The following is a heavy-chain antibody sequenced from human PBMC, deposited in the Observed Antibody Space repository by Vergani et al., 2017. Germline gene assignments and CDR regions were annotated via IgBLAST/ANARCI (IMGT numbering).Heavy chain of an antibody. V-gene: IGHV4-61*02. CDR3: ARSRPSYTSGSCPAI. CDR1: GESIRSGSHY. D-gene: IGHD1-26*01. J-gene: IGHJ4*02. CDR2: IHTGGST. Sequence: QVKLQESGPGLLKPSQTLSLTCTVSGESIRSGSHYWSWIRQPAGKGPEWIGHIHTGGSTDLNPSFKSRVSMSVDTSKSQFSLKLNSVTVADTAVYYCARSRPSYTSGSCPAIWGQGTLVTVSS.